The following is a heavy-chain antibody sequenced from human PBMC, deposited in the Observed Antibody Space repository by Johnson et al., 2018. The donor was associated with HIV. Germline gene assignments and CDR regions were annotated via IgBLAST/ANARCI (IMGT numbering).Heavy chain of an antibody. D-gene: IGHD3-3*01. CDR2: IWYDGSNK. V-gene: IGHV3-30*04. Sequence: QVQLVESGGGVVQPGRSLRLSCAASGFTFSSYAMHWVRQAPGKGLEWVAVIWYDGSNKYYADSVKGRFTISRDNSKNTLYLQMNSLRAEDKAVYCCEREWFTSFGATQRGAFDIWGQGTMVTVSS. CDR3: EREWFTSFGATQRGAFDI. J-gene: IGHJ3*02. CDR1: GFTFSSYA.